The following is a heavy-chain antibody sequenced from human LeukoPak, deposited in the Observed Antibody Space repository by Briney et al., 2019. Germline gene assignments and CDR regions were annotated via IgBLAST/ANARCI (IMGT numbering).Heavy chain of an antibody. V-gene: IGHV3-30*18. Sequence: GRSLRLSCAASGFTFSSYGMHWVRQAPGKGLEWVAVISYDGSNKYYADSVKGRFTISRDNSKNTLYLQMNSLRAEDTAVYYCANLGYDRVPFDYWGQGTLVTVSS. J-gene: IGHJ4*02. CDR2: ISYDGSNK. CDR3: ANLGYDRVPFDY. D-gene: IGHD2-2*01. CDR1: GFTFSSYG.